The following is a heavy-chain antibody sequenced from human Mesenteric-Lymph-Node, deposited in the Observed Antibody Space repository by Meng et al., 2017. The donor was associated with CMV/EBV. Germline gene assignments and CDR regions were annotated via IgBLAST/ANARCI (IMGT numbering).Heavy chain of an antibody. Sequence: SETLSLTCTASGYPISSGYYWGWIRQPPGKGLEWIASVYHSGSTHHNPSLKSRVTISVDTSKNQFSLKLSSVTAADTAIYYCARDSTTVELYNWFDPWGQGTLVTVSS. CDR1: GYPISSGYY. J-gene: IGHJ5*02. CDR3: ARDSTTVELYNWFDP. V-gene: IGHV4-38-2*02. CDR2: VYHSGST. D-gene: IGHD4-23*01.